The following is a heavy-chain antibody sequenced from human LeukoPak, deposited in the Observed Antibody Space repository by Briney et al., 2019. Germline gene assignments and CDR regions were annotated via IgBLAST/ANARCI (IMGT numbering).Heavy chain of an antibody. CDR2: ISYDGGNK. V-gene: IGHV3-30-3*01. D-gene: IGHD2/OR15-2a*01. J-gene: IGHJ4*02. CDR3: ARISIGPDY. CDR1: GFTFSSYA. Sequence: PGGSLRLSCAASGFTFSSYAMHWVRQAPGKGLEWVAAISYDGGNKCYADSVKGRFTISRDNSKNTLYLQMNSLRAEDTAVYYCARISIGPDYWGQGTLVTVSS.